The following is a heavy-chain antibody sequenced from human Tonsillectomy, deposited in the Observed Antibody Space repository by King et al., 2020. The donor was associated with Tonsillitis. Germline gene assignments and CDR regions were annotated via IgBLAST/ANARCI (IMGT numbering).Heavy chain of an antibody. CDR2: SKSKSAGGTT. CDR3: TTDRGIAVRPIFDS. Sequence: VQLVESGGDLVKPGGSLRLSCAASGFTFSNAWMSWARQASGKGLEWVGRSKSKSAGGTTDYASPVKGRFTISRDDSKNTLYLQMNSLETEDTAVYYCTTDRGIAVRPIFDSWGQGTLVTVSS. D-gene: IGHD6-6*01. V-gene: IGHV3-15*01. CDR1: GFTFSNAW. J-gene: IGHJ4*02.